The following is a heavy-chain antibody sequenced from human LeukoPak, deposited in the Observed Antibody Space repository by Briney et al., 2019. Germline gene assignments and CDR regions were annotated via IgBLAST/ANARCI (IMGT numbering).Heavy chain of an antibody. J-gene: IGHJ4*02. Sequence: SETLSLTCTVSGGSISSSSYYWGWIRQPPGKGLEWIGSIYYSGSTYYNPSLKSRVTIPVDTSKNQFSLKLSSVTAADTAVYYCARGEVRYFDWLFTRNEPPTYYFDYWGQGTLVTVSS. CDR3: ARGEVRYFDWLFTRNEPPTYYFDY. CDR1: GGSISSSSYY. V-gene: IGHV4-39*01. CDR2: IYYSGST. D-gene: IGHD3-9*01.